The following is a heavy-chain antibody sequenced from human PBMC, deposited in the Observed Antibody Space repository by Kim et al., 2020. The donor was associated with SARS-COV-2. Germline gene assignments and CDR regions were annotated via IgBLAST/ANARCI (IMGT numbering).Heavy chain of an antibody. CDR2: ISYDGSNK. Sequence: GGSLRLSCAASGFTFSSYGMHWVRQAPGKGLEWVAVISYDGSNKYYADSVKGRFTISRDNSKNTLYLQMNSLRAEDTAVYYCAKEFRRSYGFDYWGQGTLVTVSS. V-gene: IGHV3-30*18. D-gene: IGHD5-18*01. J-gene: IGHJ4*02. CDR1: GFTFSSYG. CDR3: AKEFRRSYGFDY.